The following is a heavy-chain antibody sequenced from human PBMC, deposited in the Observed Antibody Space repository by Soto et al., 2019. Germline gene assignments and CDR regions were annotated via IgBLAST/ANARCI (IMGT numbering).Heavy chain of an antibody. J-gene: IGHJ5*02. D-gene: IGHD3-3*01. CDR2: INHRGST. V-gene: IGHV4-34*01. Sequence: QVQRQQWGAGLLKPSETLSLTCAVYGGSFSDQYWSWIRQPPGKGLEWIGEINHRGSTNYSPSLTSRLTIAVDTSKIQCSLKLSSVTDADTAVYYCARVGDFWIFPWGQGTLVTVSS. CDR3: ARVGDFWIFP. CDR1: GGSFSDQY.